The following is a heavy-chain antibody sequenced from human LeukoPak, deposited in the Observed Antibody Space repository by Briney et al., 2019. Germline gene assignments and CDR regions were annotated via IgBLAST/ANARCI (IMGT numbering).Heavy chain of an antibody. D-gene: IGHD1-26*01. CDR1: GGSISSSSYY. CDR2: IYYSGST. V-gene: IGHV4-39*01. Sequence: SETLSLTCTVSGGSISSSSYYWGWIRQPPGKGLEWIGSIYYSGSTYYNPSLKSRVTISVDTSKNQFSLKLSSVTAADTAVYYCRSGSYHRYALRDYWGQGTLVTVSS. J-gene: IGHJ4*02. CDR3: RSGSYHRYALRDY.